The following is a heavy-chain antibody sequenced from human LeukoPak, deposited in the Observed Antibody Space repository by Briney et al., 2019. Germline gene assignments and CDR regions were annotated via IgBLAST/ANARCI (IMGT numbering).Heavy chain of an antibody. CDR3: AQWDGGQSAYEC. CDR1: GFTFRSYG. Sequence: GGSLRLSCVASGFTFRSYGMHWVRQAPGKGLECVAFIGFDGSKKYYVDSVQGRFTISRDNYKNTLYLHMNSLRAEDTAVYYCAQWDGGQSAYECWGQGTLVTVSS. D-gene: IGHD5-12*01. V-gene: IGHV3-30*02. J-gene: IGHJ4*02. CDR2: IGFDGSKK.